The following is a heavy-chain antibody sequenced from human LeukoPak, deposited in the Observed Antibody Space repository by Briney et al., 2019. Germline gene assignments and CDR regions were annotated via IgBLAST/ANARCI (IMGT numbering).Heavy chain of an antibody. J-gene: IGHJ6*03. D-gene: IGHD3-3*01. CDR3: ARVVFWSGYSYYMDV. CDR2: ISSSGSTI. Sequence: GGSLRLSCAASGFTFSDYYMSWIRQAPGKGLEWVSYISSSGSTIYYADSVKGRFTISRDNAKNSLYLQMNSLRAEDTAVYYCARVVFWSGYSYYMDVWGKGTTVTVSS. V-gene: IGHV3-11*01. CDR1: GFTFSDYY.